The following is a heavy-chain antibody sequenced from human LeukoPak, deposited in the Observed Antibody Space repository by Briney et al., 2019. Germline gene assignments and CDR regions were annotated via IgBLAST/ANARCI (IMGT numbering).Heavy chain of an antibody. Sequence: PSETLSLTCTVSGGSISSYYWSWIRQPPGKGLERIGYIYYSGTTNYNPSLKSRVTISVDTSKNQSSLKLSSVTAADTAVYYCARGVYIAAAQYGYWGQGTLVTVSS. D-gene: IGHD6-13*01. CDR1: GGSISSYY. CDR2: IYYSGTT. J-gene: IGHJ4*02. CDR3: ARGVYIAAAQYGY. V-gene: IGHV4-59*01.